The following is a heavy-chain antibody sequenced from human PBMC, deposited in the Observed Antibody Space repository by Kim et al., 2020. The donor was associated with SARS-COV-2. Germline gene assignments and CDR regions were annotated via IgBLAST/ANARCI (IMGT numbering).Heavy chain of an antibody. CDR3: ASPGYSGYEPTGHATATFDY. CDR2: ISSSGSTI. V-gene: IGHV3-11*04. D-gene: IGHD5-12*01. J-gene: IGHJ4*02. Sequence: GGSLRLSCAASGFTFSDYYMSWIRQAPGKGLEWVSYISSSGSTIYYADSVKGRFTISRDNAKNSLYLQMNSLRAEDTAVYYCASPGYSGYEPTGHATATFDYWGQGTLVTVSS. CDR1: GFTFSDYY.